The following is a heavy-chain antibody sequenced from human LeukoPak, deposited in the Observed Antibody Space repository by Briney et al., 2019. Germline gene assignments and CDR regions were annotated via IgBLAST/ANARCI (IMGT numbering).Heavy chain of an antibody. CDR2: MNPNNGNT. V-gene: IGHV1-8*01. D-gene: IGHD5-12*01. CDR1: GYTFTSYD. Sequence: GASVKVSCKASGYTFTSYDINWVRRATGQGLEWMGWMNPNNGNTGYAQKFQGRVTITRNTSISTAYMELSGLRSEDTAVYYCARGRSTGYPYYFEYWGQGTLVTVSS. CDR3: ARGRSTGYPYYFEY. J-gene: IGHJ4*02.